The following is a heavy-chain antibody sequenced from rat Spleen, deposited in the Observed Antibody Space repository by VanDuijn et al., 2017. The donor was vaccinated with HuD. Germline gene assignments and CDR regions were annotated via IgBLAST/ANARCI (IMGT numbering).Heavy chain of an antibody. J-gene: IGHJ3*01. CDR2: MTYNADT. Sequence: QVQLKESGPGLVQPSQTLSLTCTVSGFSLIRYNVHWVRQPPGEGLEWMGRMTYNADTAYNSALISRLSINRDTSKSQVFLKMNSLQTDDTAIYFCTRSYGGYTQHWFPYWGQGTLVTVSS. D-gene: IGHD1-11*01. CDR3: TRSYGGYTQHWFPY. V-gene: IGHV2-63*01. CDR1: GFSLIRYN.